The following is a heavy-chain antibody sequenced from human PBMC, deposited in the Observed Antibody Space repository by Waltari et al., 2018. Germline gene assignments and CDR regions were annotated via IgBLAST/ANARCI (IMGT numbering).Heavy chain of an antibody. Sequence: EVQLVESGGGLIQPGGSLRLSCAASGFTVSSNYMSWVRQAPGKGLEWVSVSYSGGSTYYADSVKGRFTISRDNSKNTLYLQMNSLRAEDTAVYYCAREYYDYVWGSYRYYYFDYWGQGTLVTVSS. V-gene: IGHV3-53*01. CDR3: AREYYDYVWGSYRYYYFDY. D-gene: IGHD3-16*02. CDR2: SYSGGST. CDR1: GFTVSSNY. J-gene: IGHJ4*02.